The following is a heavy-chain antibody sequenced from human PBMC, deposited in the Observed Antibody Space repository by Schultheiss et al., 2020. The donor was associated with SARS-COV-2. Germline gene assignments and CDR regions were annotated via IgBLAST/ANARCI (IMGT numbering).Heavy chain of an antibody. D-gene: IGHD4-11*01. CDR3: ARGRGTTVANWFDP. CDR1: GFTFSSYA. Sequence: GGSLRLSCSASGFTFSSYAMHWVRQAPGKGLEYVSAISSNGGSTYYADSVKGRFTISRDNSKNTLYLQMNSLRAEDTAVYYCARGRGTTVANWFDPWGQGTLVTVAS. CDR2: ISSNGGST. V-gene: IGHV3-64*04. J-gene: IGHJ5*02.